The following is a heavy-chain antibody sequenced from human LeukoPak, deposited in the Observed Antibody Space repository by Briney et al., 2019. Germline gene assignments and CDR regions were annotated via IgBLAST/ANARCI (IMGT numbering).Heavy chain of an antibody. D-gene: IGHD3-10*01. CDR2: IFHTGST. CDR3: ARELWFANAPGSWLDP. CDR1: GDSIRSGAYS. V-gene: IGHV4-30-2*01. Sequence: SETLSLTCVVSGDSIRSGAYSWSRIRQPPGKGLEWIGYIFHTGSTFYNPSLKSRVTISVDNSKNQFSLRLTSVTAADTAVYYCARELWFANAPGSWLDPWGQGTLVTVSS. J-gene: IGHJ5*02.